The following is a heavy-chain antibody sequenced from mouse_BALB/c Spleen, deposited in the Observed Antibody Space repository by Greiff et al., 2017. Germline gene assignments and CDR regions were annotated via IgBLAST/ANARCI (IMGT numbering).Heavy chain of an antibody. J-gene: IGHJ3*01. CDR3: ASSLTGTGAWFAY. Sequence: QVQLKESGPGLVQPSQSLSITCTVSGFSLTSYGVHWVRQSPGKGLEWLGVIWSGGSTDYNAAFISRLSISKDNSKSQVFFKMNSLQADDTAIYYCASSLTGTGAWFAYWGQGTLVTVSA. CDR2: IWSGGST. CDR1: GFSLTSYG. V-gene: IGHV2-4-1*01. D-gene: IGHD4-1*01.